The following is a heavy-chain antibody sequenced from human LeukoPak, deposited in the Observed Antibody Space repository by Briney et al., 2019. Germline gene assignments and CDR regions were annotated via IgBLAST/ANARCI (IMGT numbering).Heavy chain of an antibody. J-gene: IGHJ4*02. CDR2: ISGSGCST. CDR1: GFTFSNFA. CDR3: AKMVHTEQWLVPFDS. V-gene: IGHV3-23*01. D-gene: IGHD6-19*01. Sequence: SGGSLRLSCAASGFTFSNFAMNWVRQAPGKGLEWVSTISGSGCSTYYADSVKGRFTISRDNSKNTLYLQMNSLRAEDTAVYYCAKMVHTEQWLVPFDSWGQGTLVTVSS.